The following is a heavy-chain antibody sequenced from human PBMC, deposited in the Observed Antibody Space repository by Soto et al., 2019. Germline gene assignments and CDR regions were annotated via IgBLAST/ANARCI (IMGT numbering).Heavy chain of an antibody. Sequence: SETLSLTCAVYGGSFSGYYWSWIRQPPGKGLEWIGEINHSGSTNYNPSLKSRVTISVDTSKNQFSLKLSSVTAADTAVYYCARGDYDFWSGYYTGRWFDPWGQGTLVTVSS. V-gene: IGHV4-34*01. J-gene: IGHJ5*02. CDR3: ARGDYDFWSGYYTGRWFDP. CDR2: INHSGST. D-gene: IGHD3-3*01. CDR1: GGSFSGYY.